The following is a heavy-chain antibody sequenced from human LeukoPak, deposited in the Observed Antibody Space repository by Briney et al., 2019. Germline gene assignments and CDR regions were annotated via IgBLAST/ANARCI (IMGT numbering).Heavy chain of an antibody. D-gene: IGHD3-16*02. Sequence: SETLSLTCAVYGGSFSGYYWSWLRQPPGKGLEWIGEINHSGSTNYNPSLKSRVTISVDTSKNQFSLTLSSVTAADTAVYYCARRVGVWGSYRFTFDYWGQGTLVTVSS. J-gene: IGHJ4*02. V-gene: IGHV4-34*01. CDR2: INHSGST. CDR3: ARRVGVWGSYRFTFDY. CDR1: GGSFSGYY.